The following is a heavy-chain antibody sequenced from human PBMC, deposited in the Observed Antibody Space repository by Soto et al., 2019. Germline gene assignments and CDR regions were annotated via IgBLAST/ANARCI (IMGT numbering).Heavy chain of an antibody. V-gene: IGHV3-33*01. Sequence: GGALRLSCAASGVAFRSYGMHWVRQAPGKGLEWVAVIWYDGSNKYYADSVKGRFTISRDNSKNTLYLQMNSLRAEDTAVYYCARGNEYSSSSLISYYYYGMEVWGQGTTVTVSS. D-gene: IGHD6-6*01. J-gene: IGHJ6*02. CDR1: GVAFRSYG. CDR2: IWYDGSNK. CDR3: ARGNEYSSSSLISYYYYGMEV.